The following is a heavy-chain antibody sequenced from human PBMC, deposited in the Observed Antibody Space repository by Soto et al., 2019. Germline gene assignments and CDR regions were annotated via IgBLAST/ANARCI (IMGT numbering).Heavy chain of an antibody. CDR3: ARDSLKDGMDV. D-gene: IGHD3-16*02. V-gene: IGHV4-31*01. CDR2: IYYSGST. Sequence: QVQLQESGPGLVKPSQTLSLTRTVSGGSISSGGYYWSWIRQHPGKGLEWIGYIYYSGSTYYNPSPKRXXTXSXXTSKNQFSLKLSSVPAADAAVYYCARDSLKDGMDVWGQGTTVTVSS. J-gene: IGHJ6*02. CDR1: GGSISSGGYY.